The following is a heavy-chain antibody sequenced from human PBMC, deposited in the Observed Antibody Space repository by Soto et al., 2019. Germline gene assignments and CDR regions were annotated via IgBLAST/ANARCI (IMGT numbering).Heavy chain of an antibody. V-gene: IGHV3-23*01. Sequence: EVQLLESGGGLVQPGGSLRLSCAASGFTFSNYAMSWVRQPPGKGLEWVSTISRSGDTTHFADSVKGRFTISRDNFRNTLYRQMSSLRADDTAIYCCAKDGVGATFDWFDPWGQGTLVTVSS. CDR2: ISRSGDTT. J-gene: IGHJ5*02. D-gene: IGHD1-26*01. CDR3: AKDGVGATFDWFDP. CDR1: GFTFSNYA.